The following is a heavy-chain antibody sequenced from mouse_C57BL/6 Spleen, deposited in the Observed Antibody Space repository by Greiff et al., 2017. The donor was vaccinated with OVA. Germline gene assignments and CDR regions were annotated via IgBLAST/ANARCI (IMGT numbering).Heavy chain of an antibody. CDR3: ARSRGNYVGYFDY. Sequence: EVQLQESGPELVKPGASVKISCKASGYSFTGYYMNWVKQSPEKSLEWIGEINPSTGGTTYNQKFKAKATLTVDKSSSTAYMQLKSLTSEVSAVYYCARSRGNYVGYFDYWGQGTTLTVSS. J-gene: IGHJ2*01. CDR2: INPSTGGT. V-gene: IGHV1-42*01. CDR1: GYSFTGYY. D-gene: IGHD2-1*01.